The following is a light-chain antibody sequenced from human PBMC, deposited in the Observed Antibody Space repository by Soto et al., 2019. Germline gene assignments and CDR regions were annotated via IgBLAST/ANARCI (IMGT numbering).Light chain of an antibody. V-gene: IGKV3-11*01. CDR1: QSVSSY. CDR2: DAA. CDR3: PQRSNLPPIT. J-gene: IGKJ5*01. Sequence: EIGVKKSAATVSLYPRERATLSCRASQSVSSYLAWYQQKPGQAPRLLIYDAANRATGIPARFSGSGSGTDFTLTISSLEPEDFAVYYCPQRSNLPPITCGQGTLREIK.